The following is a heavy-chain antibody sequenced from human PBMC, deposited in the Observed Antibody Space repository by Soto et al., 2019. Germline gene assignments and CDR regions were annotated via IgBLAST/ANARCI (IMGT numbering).Heavy chain of an antibody. CDR2: ISSSSSYI. Sequence: GGSLRLSCAASGFTFSSYSMNWVRQAPGKGLEWVSSISSSSSYIYYADSVKGRFTISKDNAKNSLYLQMNSLRAEDTAVYYCARDLDSGYFDYWGQGTLVTVSS. V-gene: IGHV3-21*01. D-gene: IGHD3-3*01. J-gene: IGHJ4*02. CDR1: GFTFSSYS. CDR3: ARDLDSGYFDY.